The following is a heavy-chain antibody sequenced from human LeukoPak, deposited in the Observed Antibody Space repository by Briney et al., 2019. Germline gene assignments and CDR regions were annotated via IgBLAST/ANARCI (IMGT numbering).Heavy chain of an antibody. J-gene: IGHJ4*02. V-gene: IGHV4-39*01. D-gene: IGHD6-13*01. Sequence: KSSETLSLTCTVSGGSISSSSYYWGWIRQPPGKGLEWTGSIYYSGSTYYNPSLKSRVTISVDTSKNQFSLKLSSVTAADTAVYYCARQRSSWYSFWDYWGQGTLVTVSS. CDR3: ARQRSSWYSFWDY. CDR2: IYYSGST. CDR1: GGSISSSSYY.